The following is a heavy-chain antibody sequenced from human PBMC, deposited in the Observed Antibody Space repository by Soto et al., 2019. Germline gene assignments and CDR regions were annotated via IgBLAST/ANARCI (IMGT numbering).Heavy chain of an antibody. CDR3: AASRDSGNYYYYYMDV. Sequence: ASVKVSCKASGFTFTTSAMQWVRQARGQRLEWIGWIVVGTGNTNYAQKFQERVTITRDMSTSTAYMELSSLRSEDTAVYYCAASRDSGNYYYYYMDVWGKGTTVTVSS. V-gene: IGHV1-58*02. CDR1: GFTFTTSA. D-gene: IGHD6-13*01. CDR2: IVVGTGNT. J-gene: IGHJ6*03.